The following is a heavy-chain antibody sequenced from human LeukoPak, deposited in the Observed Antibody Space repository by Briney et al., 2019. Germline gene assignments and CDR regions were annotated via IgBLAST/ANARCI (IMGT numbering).Heavy chain of an antibody. V-gene: IGHV3-23*01. J-gene: IGHJ5*02. D-gene: IGHD6-6*01. Sequence: GGSLRLSCTASGFTFSSYAMSWVRQAPGKGLEWVSAISGSGGSTYYADSVKGRFTISRDNSKNTLYLQMNSLRAEDTALYYCVKASSSSPQYNWFDAWGQGTLVTVSS. CDR3: VKASSSSPQYNWFDA. CDR1: GFTFSSYA. CDR2: ISGSGGST.